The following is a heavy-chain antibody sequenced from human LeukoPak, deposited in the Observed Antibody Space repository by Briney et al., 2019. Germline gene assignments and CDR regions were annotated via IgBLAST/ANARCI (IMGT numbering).Heavy chain of an antibody. CDR1: GGTFSSYD. CDR3: ARAGYGSGSYYSSSPDDY. CDR2: MNPNSGNT. V-gene: IGHV1-8*02. D-gene: IGHD3-10*01. J-gene: IGHJ4*02. Sequence: ASVKVSCKASGGTFSSYDINWVRQATGQGLEWMGWMNPNSGNTGYAQKFQGRVTMTRNTSISTAYMELSSLRSEDTAVYYCARAGYGSGSYYSSSPDDYWGQGTLVTVSS.